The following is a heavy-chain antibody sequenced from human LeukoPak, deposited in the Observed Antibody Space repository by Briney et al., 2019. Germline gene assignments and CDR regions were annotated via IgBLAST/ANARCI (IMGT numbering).Heavy chain of an antibody. CDR2: INPNSGGT. J-gene: IGHJ4*02. Sequence: ASVKVSCKASGYTFTDYYMHWVRQAPGQGLEWMGWINPNSGGTNYAQKFQGRVTMTRDTSISTAYMELSRLRSDDTAVYYCARGRGGSLLREDYFDYWGQGTLVTVSS. V-gene: IGHV1-2*02. D-gene: IGHD1-26*01. CDR3: ARGRGGSLLREDYFDY. CDR1: GYTFTDYY.